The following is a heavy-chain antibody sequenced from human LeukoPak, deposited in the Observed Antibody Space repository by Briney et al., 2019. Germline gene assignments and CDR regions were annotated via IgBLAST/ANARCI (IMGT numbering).Heavy chain of an antibody. CDR2: INPNSGGT. Sequence: ASVKVSCKASGYTFTSYDINWVRQGTGQGLEWMGWINPNSGGTNYAQKFQGRVTMTRDTSISTAYMELSRLRSDDTAVYYCARDMGIVVVPAAKAPKYYYYGMDVWGQGTTVTVSS. D-gene: IGHD2-2*01. CDR3: ARDMGIVVVPAAKAPKYYYYGMDV. CDR1: GYTFTSYD. V-gene: IGHV1-2*02. J-gene: IGHJ6*02.